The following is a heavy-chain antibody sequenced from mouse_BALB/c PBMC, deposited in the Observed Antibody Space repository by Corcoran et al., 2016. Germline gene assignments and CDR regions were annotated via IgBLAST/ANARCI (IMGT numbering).Heavy chain of an antibody. V-gene: IGHV14-3*02. CDR1: GFNIKDTY. J-gene: IGHJ3*01. Sequence: EVQLQQSGAELVKPGASVKLSCTASGFNIKDTYMHWVKQRPEQGLEWIGRIDPANGNTKYDTKFQGKATITADTSSNTAYLQLSSLTSEDTAVYYCARRGYGSRSACFAYWGQGTLVTVSA. D-gene: IGHD1-1*01. CDR2: IDPANGNT. CDR3: ARRGYGSRSACFAY.